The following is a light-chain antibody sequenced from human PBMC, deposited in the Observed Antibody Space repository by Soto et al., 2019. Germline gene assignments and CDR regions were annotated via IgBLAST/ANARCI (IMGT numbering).Light chain of an antibody. Sequence: QSALTQPPSVSGPPGQSVAISCTGTSSDVGSDNRVSWYQQPPGTAPKLTISEVSNRPSGVPDRFSGSKSGNTASLTISGLQAEDEADYYCSSYTSSSTYVFGTETKLTVL. CDR1: SSDVGSDNR. J-gene: IGLJ1*01. V-gene: IGLV2-18*02. CDR2: EVS. CDR3: SSYTSSSTYV.